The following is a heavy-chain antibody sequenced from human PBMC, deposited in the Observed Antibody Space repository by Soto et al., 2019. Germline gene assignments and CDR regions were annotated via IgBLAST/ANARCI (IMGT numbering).Heavy chain of an antibody. V-gene: IGHV3-30-3*01. CDR3: ARDGLLGYFDY. D-gene: IGHD3-16*01. CDR1: GFTFSSYA. J-gene: IGHJ4*02. Sequence: QVPLVESGGGVVQPGRSLRLSCAASGFTFSSYAMHWVRQAPGKGLEWVAVISYDGSNKYYADSVKGRFTISRDNSKNTLYLQMNSLRAEDTAVYYWARDGLLGYFDYWGQGTLVTVSS. CDR2: ISYDGSNK.